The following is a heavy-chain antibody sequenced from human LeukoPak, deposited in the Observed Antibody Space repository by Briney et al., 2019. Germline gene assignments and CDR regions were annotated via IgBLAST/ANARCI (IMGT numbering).Heavy chain of an antibody. D-gene: IGHD6-6*01. CDR2: IHASGPT. J-gene: IGHJ4*02. V-gene: IGHV4-4*09. Sequence: SETLSLTCTVSGGSMSTYYWSWIRRPPGKGLEWIAYIHASGPTNYNPSLKSRITISVDTSKNQFSLKLSSVTAADTAVYYCARHDASIAARPFDNWGQGTLVPVSS. CDR3: ARHDASIAARPFDN. CDR1: GGSMSTYY.